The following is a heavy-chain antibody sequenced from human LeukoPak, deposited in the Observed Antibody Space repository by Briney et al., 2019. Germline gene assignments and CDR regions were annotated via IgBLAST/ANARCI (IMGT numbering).Heavy chain of an antibody. J-gene: IGHJ4*02. V-gene: IGHV4-59*01. CDR2: IYYSGST. Sequence: SETLSLTCTVSGGSISSYYWSWIRQPPGKGLEWIGYIYYSGSTNYNPSLKSRVTISVDTSKNQFSLKLSSVTAADTAVYYCARSGSGGWIDYWGQGTLVTVSS. CDR3: ARSGSGGWIDY. CDR1: GGSISSYY. D-gene: IGHD6-19*01.